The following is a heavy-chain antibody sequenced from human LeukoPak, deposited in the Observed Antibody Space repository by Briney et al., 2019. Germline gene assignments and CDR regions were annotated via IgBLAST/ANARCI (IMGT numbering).Heavy chain of an antibody. CDR1: GGSISSYY. V-gene: IGHV4-34*01. D-gene: IGHD3-22*01. CDR3: ARHRGYDTRDFDC. J-gene: IGHJ4*02. CDR2: INHSGST. Sequence: SETLSLTCTVSGGSISSYYWSWIHQPPGKGLEWIGEINHSGSTNYNPSLKSRVTISVDTSKNQFSLKLSSVTAADTAVYYCARHRGYDTRDFDCWGQGTLVTVSS.